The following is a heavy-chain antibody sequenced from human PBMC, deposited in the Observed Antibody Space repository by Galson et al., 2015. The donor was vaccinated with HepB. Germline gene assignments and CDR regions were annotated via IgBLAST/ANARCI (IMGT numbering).Heavy chain of an antibody. CDR1: GFTFSSYW. D-gene: IGHD6-19*01. CDR2: INSDGSST. V-gene: IGHV3-74*01. CDR3: ARDLIRDGSSGWYWGVDYYYGMDV. Sequence: SLRLSCAASGFTFSSYWMHWVRQAPGKGLVWVSRINSDGSSTSYADSVKGRFTISRDNAKNTLYLQMNSLRAEDTAVYYCARDLIRDGSSGWYWGVDYYYGMDVWGQGTTVTVSS. J-gene: IGHJ6*02.